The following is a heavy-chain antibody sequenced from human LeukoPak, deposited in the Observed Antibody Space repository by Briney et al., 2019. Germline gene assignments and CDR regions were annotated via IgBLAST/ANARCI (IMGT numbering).Heavy chain of an antibody. D-gene: IGHD6-19*01. CDR3: ARVSVAGNLDY. CDR1: GGSISSYY. Sequence: SETLSLTCTVSGGSISSYYWTWIRQPAGKGLEWIGRIYSSGSTNYNPSLKSRVTMSVDTSKTQFSLKLSSVTAADTAVYYCARVSVAGNLDYWGQGTLVTVSS. V-gene: IGHV4-4*07. CDR2: IYSSGST. J-gene: IGHJ4*02.